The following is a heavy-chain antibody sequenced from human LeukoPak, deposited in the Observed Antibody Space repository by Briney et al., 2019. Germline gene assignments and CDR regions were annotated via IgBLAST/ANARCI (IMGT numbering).Heavy chain of an antibody. V-gene: IGHV3-23*01. Sequence: TGGSLRLSCAASGFTFSSYAMSWVRQAPGKGLEWVSGISGSGATTYYADSVEGRFTISRDNSNNTLYLQMNSLRAEDTAVYYCARSSKVGVNDYWGQGTLVTVSS. J-gene: IGHJ4*02. D-gene: IGHD1-26*01. CDR1: GFTFSSYA. CDR2: ISGSGATT. CDR3: ARSSKVGVNDY.